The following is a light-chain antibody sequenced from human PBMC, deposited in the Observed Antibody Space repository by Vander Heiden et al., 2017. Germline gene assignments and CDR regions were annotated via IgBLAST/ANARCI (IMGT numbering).Light chain of an antibody. CDR2: AAS. Sequence: IQMTQPPSSLSASVGDRVTITCRASQSISSYLNWYQQKPGKAPKLLIYAASSLQSGVPSRFSGSGSGTDFTLTISSLQPEDFATYYCQQSYSTPNTFGQGTQLEIK. V-gene: IGKV1-39*01. J-gene: IGKJ2*01. CDR3: QQSYSTPNT. CDR1: QSISSY.